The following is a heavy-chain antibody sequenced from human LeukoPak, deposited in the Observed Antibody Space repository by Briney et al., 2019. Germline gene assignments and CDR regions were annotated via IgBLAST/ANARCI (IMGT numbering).Heavy chain of an antibody. V-gene: IGHV1-2*02. J-gene: IGHJ4*02. CDR2: INPNNGDT. Sequence: ASVKVSCKASGYTFSGYYMHWVRQAPGQGLEWMAWINPNNGDTNYAQKFQGRVTMTRDTSISTAYMGLTRLISDDTAVYYCARVGSSGWYVHPTLDYWGQGTLVTVSS. D-gene: IGHD6-19*01. CDR3: ARVGSSGWYVHPTLDY. CDR1: GYTFSGYY.